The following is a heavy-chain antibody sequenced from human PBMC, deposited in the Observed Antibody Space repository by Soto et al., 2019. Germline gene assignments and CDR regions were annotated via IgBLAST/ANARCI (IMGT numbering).Heavy chain of an antibody. CDR3: ARCIAAAGPIDY. D-gene: IGHD6-13*01. J-gene: IGHJ4*02. CDR1: GDSITRGAYS. CDR2: SYHNGNS. V-gene: IGHV4-30-2*01. Sequence: SETLSLTCDVSGDSITRGAYSWSWIRQPPGKGLQWIGYSYHNGNSYLNPSLKSRVTISVDKSKNQFSLRLSSVTAADTAVYYCARCIAAAGPIDYWGQGTLVTVSS.